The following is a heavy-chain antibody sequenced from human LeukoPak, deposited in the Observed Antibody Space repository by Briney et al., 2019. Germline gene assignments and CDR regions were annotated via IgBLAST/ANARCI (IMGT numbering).Heavy chain of an antibody. CDR1: GFTFSTYW. J-gene: IGHJ4*02. D-gene: IGHD6-13*01. V-gene: IGHV3-74*01. Sequence: GGSLRLSCAASGFTFSTYWMHWVRHAPGKGLVWVSRINGDGGSRNYADSVKGRFTISRDNARNTLYLQMSSLRVEDTAVYYCASASSHRTAAGGDYWGQGTLVTVST. CDR2: INGDGGSR. CDR3: ASASSHRTAAGGDY.